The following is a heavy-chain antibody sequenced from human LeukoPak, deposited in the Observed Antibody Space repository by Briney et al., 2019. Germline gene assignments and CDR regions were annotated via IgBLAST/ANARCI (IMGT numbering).Heavy chain of an antibody. Sequence: ASVKVSCKASGYTFTRYGIYWVRQAPGQGLERMGWISGYNGNTKYAQKFQGRVSVTTGTSTSTAYMELRSLRSDDTAVYYCARAEGVVVAAHIDVRGKGTTVIVSS. V-gene: IGHV1-18*01. J-gene: IGHJ6*03. CDR3: ARAEGVVVAAHIDV. CDR2: ISGYNGNT. CDR1: GYTFTRYG. D-gene: IGHD2-15*01.